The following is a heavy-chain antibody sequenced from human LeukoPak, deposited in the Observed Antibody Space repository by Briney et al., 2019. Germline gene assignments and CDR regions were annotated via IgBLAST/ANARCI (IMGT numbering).Heavy chain of an antibody. CDR1: GDSISAYY. V-gene: IGHV4-4*09. Sequence: PSETLSLTCTVSGDSISAYYWSWIRQPPGKGLEWIGYIYTGGSTDYNPSLKSRVTISVDTSRNHFTLKLSSVTAADTAVYYCARDRSPYHYGSGSYYFDYWGQGTLVTVSS. CDR3: ARDRSPYHYGSGSYYFDY. CDR2: IYTGGST. J-gene: IGHJ4*02. D-gene: IGHD3-10*01.